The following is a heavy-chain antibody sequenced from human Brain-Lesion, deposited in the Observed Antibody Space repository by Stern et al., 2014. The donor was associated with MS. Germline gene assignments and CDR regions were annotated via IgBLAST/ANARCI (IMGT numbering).Heavy chain of an antibody. D-gene: IGHD3-22*01. V-gene: IGHV1-2*04. CDR3: ATYYYDSTGYNDF. CDR2: IHPKRGGT. Sequence: VQLVESGAEVKKPGASVKVSCKASGYTFTGYYMHWVRQAPGQGLEWMGWIHPKRGGTNYAQKFQGWVTMTRDTSINTAYMELSRLRSDDTAVYYCATYYYDSTGYNDFWGQGTLVTVSS. J-gene: IGHJ4*02. CDR1: GYTFTGYY.